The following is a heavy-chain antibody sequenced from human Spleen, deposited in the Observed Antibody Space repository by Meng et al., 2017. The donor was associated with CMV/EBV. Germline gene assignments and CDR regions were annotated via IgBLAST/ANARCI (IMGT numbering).Heavy chain of an antibody. J-gene: IGHJ6*02. Sequence: SETLSLTSTVSGGSIRNSYYYWGWIRQPPGKGLEWIGNIYYDGNTYYNPSLKSRLIIAVDTSKNQFSLQLSSVTAADTAVYYCARDDKAYYGMDVWGQGTTVTVSS. V-gene: IGHV4-39*02. CDR3: ARDDKAYYGMDV. CDR1: GGSIRNSYYY. CDR2: IYYDGNT. D-gene: IGHD3-22*01.